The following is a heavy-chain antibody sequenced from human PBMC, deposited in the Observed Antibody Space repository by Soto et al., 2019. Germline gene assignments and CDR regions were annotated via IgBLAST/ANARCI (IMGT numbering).Heavy chain of an antibody. D-gene: IGHD3-16*01. Sequence: QVQLVESGGGAIQPGRSLRLSCEASGFSFSSYAMHWVRQAPGKGLEWVAVISYDGSIKYHADSVKGRFTISRDNSKNTLYLQMNSLRTEDTAVYYCARGDDMIAFGAKVDYWGQGTLVTVSS. CDR1: GFSFSSYA. V-gene: IGHV3-30-3*01. CDR2: ISYDGSIK. J-gene: IGHJ4*02. CDR3: ARGDDMIAFGAKVDY.